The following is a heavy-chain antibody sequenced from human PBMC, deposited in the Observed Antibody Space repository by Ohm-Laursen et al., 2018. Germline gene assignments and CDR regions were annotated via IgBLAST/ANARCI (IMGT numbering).Heavy chain of an antibody. J-gene: IGHJ4*02. CDR2: IKQDGSEK. Sequence: SLRLSCTASGFTFSNYWMSWVRQAPGKGLEWVANIKQDGSEKYYVDSVKGRFTISRDNAKNSLYLQMNSLRGDDTAVYYCAGGDLDCCGQGTLVTVSS. CDR1: GFTFSNYW. CDR3: AGGDLDC. V-gene: IGHV3-7*01.